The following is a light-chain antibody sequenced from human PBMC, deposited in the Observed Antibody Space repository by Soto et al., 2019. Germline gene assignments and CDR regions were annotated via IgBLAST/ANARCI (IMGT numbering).Light chain of an antibody. J-gene: IGLJ1*01. V-gene: IGLV2-11*01. Sequence: QSALTQPRSVSGSPGQSVTISCTGTSSDVSGYNYVSWYQQHPGKAPKLMIYDVIKRPSGVPDRFSGSKSGDTASLTISGLQAEDEADYYCCSYAGSYTYYVFGTGTKLTVL. CDR3: CSYAGSYTYYV. CDR2: DVI. CDR1: SSDVSGYNY.